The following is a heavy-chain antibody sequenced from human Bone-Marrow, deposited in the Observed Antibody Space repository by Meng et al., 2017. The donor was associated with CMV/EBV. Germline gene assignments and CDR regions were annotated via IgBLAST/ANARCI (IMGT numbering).Heavy chain of an antibody. J-gene: IGHJ4*02. CDR3: ARNIRGITIFGVVTHFDY. Sequence: ASVKVSCKASGYTFTGYYMHWVRQAPGQGPEWMGWINPSSGGTKNAQKFQGRVTMTRDTSISTAYMELNSLRAEDTAVYYCARNIRGITIFGVVTHFDYWGQGTLVTVSS. D-gene: IGHD3-3*01. CDR1: GYTFTGYY. CDR2: INPSSGGT. V-gene: IGHV1-2*02.